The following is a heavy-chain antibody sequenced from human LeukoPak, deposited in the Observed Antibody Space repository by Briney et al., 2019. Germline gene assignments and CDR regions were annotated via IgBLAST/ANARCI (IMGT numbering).Heavy chain of an antibody. CDR1: GYTLTELS. CDR3: ATGLYCSSTSCYKYYYYYMDV. CDR2: FDPEDGET. D-gene: IGHD2-2*02. Sequence: ASVKVSCKVSGYTLTELSMHWVRQAPGKGLEWMEGFDPEDGETIYAQKFQGRVTMTEDTSTDTAYMELSSLRSEDTAVYYCATGLYCSSTSCYKYYYYYMDVWGKGTTVTVSS. J-gene: IGHJ6*03. V-gene: IGHV1-24*01.